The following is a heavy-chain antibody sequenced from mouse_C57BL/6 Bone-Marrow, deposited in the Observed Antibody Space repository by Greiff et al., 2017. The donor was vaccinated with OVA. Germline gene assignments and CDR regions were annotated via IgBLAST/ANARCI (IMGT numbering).Heavy chain of an antibody. J-gene: IGHJ3*01. CDR2: IDPENGDT. CDR3: TLIYYYGSSSAWFAY. Sequence: VQLKESGAELVRPGASVKLSCTASGFNIKDDYMHWVKQRPEQGLEWIGWIDPENGDTEYASKFQGKATITADTSSNTAYLQLSSLTSEDTAVYYCTLIYYYGSSSAWFAYWGQGTLVTVSA. D-gene: IGHD1-1*01. V-gene: IGHV14-4*01. CDR1: GFNIKDDY.